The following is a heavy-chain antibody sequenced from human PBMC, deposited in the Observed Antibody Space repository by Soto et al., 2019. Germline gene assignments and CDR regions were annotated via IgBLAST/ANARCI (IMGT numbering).Heavy chain of an antibody. D-gene: IGHD3-22*01. V-gene: IGHV3-15*07. CDR3: TTDAYSSMIVVSFDY. CDR2: SKSKTDGGTT. Sequence: EVHLVESGGGLVKPGGSLRLSWAASGFTFSNAWINWVRQAPGKGLEWVGRSKSKTDGGTTDFAEHVKGRFAIARDDSKAMLYLQMNSLTTEDTGIYDCTTDAYSSMIVVSFDYWGHGTLVTVSS. CDR1: GFTFSNAW. J-gene: IGHJ4*01.